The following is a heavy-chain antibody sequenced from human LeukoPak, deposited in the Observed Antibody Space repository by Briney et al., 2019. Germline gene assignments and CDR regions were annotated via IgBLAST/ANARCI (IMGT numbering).Heavy chain of an antibody. Sequence: ASVKVSCKASGYSFTNYGITWVRQAPGLGLEWMGWISPYNGNTNYAQKLQGRVTMTRDTSTSTAYMELRSLRSDDTAVYYCATYSAAGRTYYFDYWGQGALVTVSS. CDR3: ATYSAAGRTYYFDY. V-gene: IGHV1-18*01. D-gene: IGHD6-13*01. CDR2: ISPYNGNT. CDR1: GYSFTNYG. J-gene: IGHJ4*02.